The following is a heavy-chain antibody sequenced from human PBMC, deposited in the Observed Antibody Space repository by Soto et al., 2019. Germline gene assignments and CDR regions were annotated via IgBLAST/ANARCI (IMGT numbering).Heavy chain of an antibody. CDR3: ARAHDFWSGYYMDV. J-gene: IGHJ6*03. Sequence: QVQLQQWGAGLLKPSETLSLTCAVYGGPFSGYYWSWIRQPPGKGLEWIGEINHSGSTNYNPSLKSRVTISVDTSKNQFSLKLSSVTAADTAVYYCARAHDFWSGYYMDVWGKGTTVTVSS. CDR1: GGPFSGYY. D-gene: IGHD3-3*01. V-gene: IGHV4-34*01. CDR2: INHSGST.